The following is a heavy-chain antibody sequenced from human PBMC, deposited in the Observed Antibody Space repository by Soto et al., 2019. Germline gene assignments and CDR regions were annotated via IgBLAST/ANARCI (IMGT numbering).Heavy chain of an antibody. J-gene: IGHJ6*02. D-gene: IGHD6-13*01. CDR1: GGTFSSYA. CDR3: ARQIGIAAASVRIVYEDV. V-gene: IGHV1-69*12. CDR2: IIPIFGTA. Sequence: QVQLVQSGAEVKKPGSSVKVSCKASGGTFSSYAISWVRQAPGQGLEWMGGIIPIFGTANYAQKFQGRVTITADESPSTAYMELSSLRSEDTAVYYCARQIGIAAASVRIVYEDVWGQGTTVTVSS.